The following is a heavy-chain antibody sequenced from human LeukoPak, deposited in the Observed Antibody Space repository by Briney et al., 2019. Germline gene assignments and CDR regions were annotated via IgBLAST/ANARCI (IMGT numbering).Heavy chain of an antibody. J-gene: IGHJ4*02. D-gene: IGHD3-3*01. Sequence: GGSLRLSCAASGFTFSSYATSCVRQAPGKGLEWVSAISGSGGRTYYADSVKGRFTISRDNSKNTLYLQMNSLRAEDTAVYYCAKRARPIFGVGQYYFDYWGQGTLVTVSS. CDR3: AKRARPIFGVGQYYFDY. V-gene: IGHV3-23*01. CDR2: ISGSGGRT. CDR1: GFTFSSYA.